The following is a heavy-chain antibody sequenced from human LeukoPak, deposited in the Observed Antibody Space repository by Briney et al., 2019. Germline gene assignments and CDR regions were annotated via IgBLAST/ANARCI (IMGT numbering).Heavy chain of an antibody. D-gene: IGHD3-22*01. V-gene: IGHV4-34*01. J-gene: IGHJ4*02. Sequence: SETLSLTCAVYGGSFSGYYWSWIRQPPGKGREWIGEINHSGSTNYNPSLKSRVTISVDTSKNQFSLKLSSVTAADTAVYYCARAGDSSGYYCLDYWGQGTLVTVSS. CDR3: ARAGDSSGYYCLDY. CDR2: INHSGST. CDR1: GGSFSGYY.